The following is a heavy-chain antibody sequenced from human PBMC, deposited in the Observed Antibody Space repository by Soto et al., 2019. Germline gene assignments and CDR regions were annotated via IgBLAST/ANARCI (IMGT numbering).Heavy chain of an antibody. CDR1: GFTFSSYS. V-gene: IGHV3-21*01. CDR2: ISSSSSYI. J-gene: IGHJ4*02. Sequence: TGGSLRLSCAASGFTFSSYSMNWVRQAPGKGLEWVSSISSSSSYIYYADSVKGRFTISRDNAKNSLYLQMNSLRAEDTAVYYCARDFFSSSSYFDYWGQGTLVTVSS. D-gene: IGHD6-6*01. CDR3: ARDFFSSSSYFDY.